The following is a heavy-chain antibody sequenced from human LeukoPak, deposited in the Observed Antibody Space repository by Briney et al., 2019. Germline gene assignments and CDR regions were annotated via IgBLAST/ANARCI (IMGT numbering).Heavy chain of an antibody. Sequence: GESLKISCKGSGYSFTSYWIGWVRRMPGKGLEWMGIIYPGDSDTRYSPSFQGQVTISADKSISTAYLQWSSLKASDTAMYYCARSRYYDSSGYYYYMIDGAFDIWGQGTMVTVSS. D-gene: IGHD3-22*01. CDR2: IYPGDSDT. V-gene: IGHV5-51*01. J-gene: IGHJ3*02. CDR1: GYSFTSYW. CDR3: ARSRYYDSSGYYYYMIDGAFDI.